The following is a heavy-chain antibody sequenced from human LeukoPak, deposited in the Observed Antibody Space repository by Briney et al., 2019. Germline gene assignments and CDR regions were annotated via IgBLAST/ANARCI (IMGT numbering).Heavy chain of an antibody. V-gene: IGHV3-11*01. CDR2: ISSSGSTI. J-gene: IGHJ4*02. Sequence: GGSLRLSCAASGFTFSDYYMSWIRQAQGKGLGWVSYISSSGSTIYYADSVKGRFTISRDNAKNSLYLQMNSLRAEDTAVYYCARSRVLHYFDYWGQGTLVTVSS. CDR1: GFTFSDYY. CDR3: ARSRVLHYFDY.